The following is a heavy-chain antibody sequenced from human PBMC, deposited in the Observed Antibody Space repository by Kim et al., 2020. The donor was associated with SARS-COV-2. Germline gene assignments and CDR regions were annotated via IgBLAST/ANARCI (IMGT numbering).Heavy chain of an antibody. CDR2: IIPIFGTA. D-gene: IGHD1-7*01. CDR1: GGTFSSYA. J-gene: IGHJ5*02. Sequence: SVKVSCKASGGTFSSYAISWVRQAPGQGLEWMGGIIPIFGTANYAQKFQGRVTITADESTSKAYMELSSLRSEDTAVYYCARAPPRPGTTNWFDPWGQGTLVTVSS. CDR3: ARAPPRPGTTNWFDP. V-gene: IGHV1-69*13.